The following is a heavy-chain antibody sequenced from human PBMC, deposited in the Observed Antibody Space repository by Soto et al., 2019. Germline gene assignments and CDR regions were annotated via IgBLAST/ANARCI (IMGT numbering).Heavy chain of an antibody. V-gene: IGHV4-59*01. Sequence: QLQLQESGTGLVKPSETLSLTCIVSGGYISTYSWSWIRQPPGKGLESIGYIFYNGTANYTPSLKSRVTMSVDMSKNHLSLTLRSATAADTAVYYCARSFYPWGRGTLVTVSS. CDR2: IFYNGTA. J-gene: IGHJ5*02. CDR1: GGYISTYS. CDR3: ARSFYP.